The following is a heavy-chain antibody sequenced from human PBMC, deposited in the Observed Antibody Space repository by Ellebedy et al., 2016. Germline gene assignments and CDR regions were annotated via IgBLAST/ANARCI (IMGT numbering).Heavy chain of an antibody. CDR2: ISYDGSNK. J-gene: IGHJ4*02. V-gene: IGHV3-30-3*01. CDR3: ARDGSGSLYYFDY. Sequence: GGSLRLXXAASGFTFSSYAMHWVRQAPGKGLEWVAVISYDGSNKYYADSVKGRFTISRDNSKNTLYLQMNSLRAEDTAVYYCARDGSGSLYYFDYWGQGTLVTVSS. CDR1: GFTFSSYA. D-gene: IGHD3-10*01.